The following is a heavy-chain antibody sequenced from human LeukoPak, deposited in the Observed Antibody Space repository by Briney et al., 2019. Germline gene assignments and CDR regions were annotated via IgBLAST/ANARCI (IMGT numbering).Heavy chain of an antibody. CDR1: GYTFTSYG. V-gene: IGHV1-18*01. J-gene: IGHJ6*02. Sequence: ASVKVSCKASGYTFTSYGISWVRQAPGQGPEWMGWISAYNGDTNYAQKLQGRVTMTTDTSTSTAYMELRSLRSDDTAVYYCARDQGDYDSSGYSPGVIWGQGTTVTVSS. CDR3: ARDQGDYDSSGYSPGVI. CDR2: ISAYNGDT. D-gene: IGHD3-22*01.